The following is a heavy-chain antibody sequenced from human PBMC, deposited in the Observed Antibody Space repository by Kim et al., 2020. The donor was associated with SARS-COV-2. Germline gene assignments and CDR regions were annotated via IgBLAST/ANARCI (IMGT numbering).Heavy chain of an antibody. Sequence: GGSLRLSCAASGFTFSSYAMSWVRQAPGKGLEWVSVIYSGGSSTYYADSVKGRFTISRDNSKNTLYLQMNSLRAEDTAVYYCAKSPITMVRGVNYGMDVWGQGTTVTVSS. CDR3: AKSPITMVRGVNYGMDV. CDR1: GFTFSSYA. CDR2: IYSGGSST. J-gene: IGHJ6*02. V-gene: IGHV3-23*03. D-gene: IGHD3-10*01.